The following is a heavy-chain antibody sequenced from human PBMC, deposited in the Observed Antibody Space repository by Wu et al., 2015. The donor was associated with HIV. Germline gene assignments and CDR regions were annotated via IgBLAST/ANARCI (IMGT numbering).Heavy chain of an antibody. J-gene: IGHJ3*02. CDR3: ARDLTVVVPAAMRGFGASDI. CDR1: GGTFSSYA. Sequence: QVQLXQSGAEVKKPGSSVKVSCKASGGTFSSYAISWVRQAPGQGLEWMGGIIPIFGTANYAQKFQGRVTITTDESTSTAYMELSSLRSEDTAVYYCARDLTVVVPAAMRGFGASDIWGQGTMVTVSS. CDR2: IIPIFGTA. V-gene: IGHV1-69*05. D-gene: IGHD2-2*01.